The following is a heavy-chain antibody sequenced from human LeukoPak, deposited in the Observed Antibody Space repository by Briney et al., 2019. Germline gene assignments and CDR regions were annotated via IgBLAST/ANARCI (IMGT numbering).Heavy chain of an antibody. D-gene: IGHD2-8*01. CDR3: ARDPDPNASDYFDY. Sequence: GGSLRLSCAASGFTLSRYSMNWVRQAPGKGLEWVSYISSSGSTIYYADSVKGRFTISRDNAKNSLYLQMNSLRAEDTAVYYCARDPDPNASDYFDYWGQGTLVTVSS. V-gene: IGHV3-48*04. CDR2: ISSSGSTI. J-gene: IGHJ4*02. CDR1: GFTLSRYS.